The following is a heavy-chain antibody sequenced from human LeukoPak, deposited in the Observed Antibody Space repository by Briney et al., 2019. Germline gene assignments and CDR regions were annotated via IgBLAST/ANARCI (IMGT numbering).Heavy chain of an antibody. D-gene: IGHD3-9*01. CDR2: SNPNSGGT. V-gene: IGHV1-2*02. CDR3: ARDRRILTGYYKARDAFDI. J-gene: IGHJ3*02. Sequence: ASVKVSCKASGYTFTGYYMHWVRQAPGQGLEWMGWSNPNSGGTNYAQKFQGRVTMTRDTSISTAYMELSRLRSDDTAVYYCARDRRILTGYYKARDAFDIWGQGTMVTVSS. CDR1: GYTFTGYY.